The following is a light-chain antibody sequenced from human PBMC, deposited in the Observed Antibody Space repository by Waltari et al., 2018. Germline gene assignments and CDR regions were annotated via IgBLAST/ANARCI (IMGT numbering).Light chain of an antibody. CDR1: ENVYSS. CDR3: QHYSDWPPWT. CDR2: SAS. V-gene: IGKV3-15*01. J-gene: IGKJ1*01. Sequence: DIVMTQSPAVLYLSPGERATLSCKDSENVYSSLAWYQQRRGQGPRLLLRSASTRATGVPARFSATGSVTEFTLTISSLQSEDFAVYYCQHYSDWPPWTFGQGTRVE.